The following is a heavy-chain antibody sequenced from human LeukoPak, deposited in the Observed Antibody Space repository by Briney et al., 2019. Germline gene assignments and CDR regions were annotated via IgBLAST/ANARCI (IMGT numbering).Heavy chain of an antibody. CDR3: ARDQYDFWSGYYGMDV. D-gene: IGHD3-3*01. Sequence: GGSLRLSCAASGFTFSSYEMNWVRQAPGKGLERVSYISSSGSTIYYADSVKGRFTISRDNAKNSLYLQMNSLRAEDTAVYYCARDQYDFWSGYYGMDVWGQGTTVTVSS. CDR2: ISSSGSTI. J-gene: IGHJ6*02. CDR1: GFTFSSYE. V-gene: IGHV3-48*03.